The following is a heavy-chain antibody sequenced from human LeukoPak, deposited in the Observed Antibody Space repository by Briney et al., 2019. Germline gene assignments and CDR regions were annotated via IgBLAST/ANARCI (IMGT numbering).Heavy chain of an antibody. CDR2: ISRSSSYI. CDR1: GFTFSSYN. V-gene: IGHV3-21*04. CDR3: ARAGYGDYDDAFDI. J-gene: IGHJ3*02. Sequence: PGGSLRLSCAASGFTFSSYNMNWVRQAPGKGLEWVSSISRSSSYIYYADSVKGRFTISRDNSKNTLYLQMNSLRAEDTAVYYCARAGYGDYDDAFDIWGQGTMVTVSS. D-gene: IGHD4-17*01.